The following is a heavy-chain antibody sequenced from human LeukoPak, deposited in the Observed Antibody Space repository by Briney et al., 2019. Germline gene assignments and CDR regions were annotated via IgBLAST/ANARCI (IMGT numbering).Heavy chain of an antibody. CDR2: ISGSGGST. Sequence: GGSLRLSCAASGLTFSSYAMSWVRQAPGKGLEWVSAISGSGGSTYYADSVKGRFTISRDNSKNTLYLQMNSLRAEDTAVYYCAKDLYPSYDILTGYYGGAFDIWGQGTMVTVSS. CDR3: AKDLYPSYDILTGYYGGAFDI. D-gene: IGHD3-9*01. V-gene: IGHV3-23*01. J-gene: IGHJ3*02. CDR1: GLTFSSYA.